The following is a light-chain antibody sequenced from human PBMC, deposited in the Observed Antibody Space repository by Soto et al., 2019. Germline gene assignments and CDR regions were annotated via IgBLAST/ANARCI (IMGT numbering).Light chain of an antibody. CDR3: SSYTSSSQVV. V-gene: IGLV2-14*01. Sequence: QSVLTQPASVSGSPGQSITISCTGTSSDVGGYNYVSWYQQHPGKAPKLMIFEVSNRPSGVSNRFSGSKSGNTASLTISGLQAEDEAEYYCSSYTSSSQVVFGGGTKLTVL. CDR1: SSDVGGYNY. J-gene: IGLJ2*01. CDR2: EVS.